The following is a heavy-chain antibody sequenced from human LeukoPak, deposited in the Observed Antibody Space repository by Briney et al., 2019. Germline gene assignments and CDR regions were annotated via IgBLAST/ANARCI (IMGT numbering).Heavy chain of an antibody. CDR1: EFIFSSYG. Sequence: GGSLRLSCAASEFIFSSYGIHWVRQAPGKGLEWVAVVSYDGNNKYYADSVNGRFTISRDNSKNTLYLQMNSLRAEDTAVYYCARGPTYFDYWGQGALVTVSS. J-gene: IGHJ4*02. V-gene: IGHV3-30*03. CDR2: VSYDGNNK. CDR3: ARGPTYFDY.